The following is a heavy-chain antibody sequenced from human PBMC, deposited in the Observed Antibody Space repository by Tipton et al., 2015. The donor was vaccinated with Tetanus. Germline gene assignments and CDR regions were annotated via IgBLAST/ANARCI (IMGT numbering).Heavy chain of an antibody. CDR3: AKDPASRGWFDP. CDR1: GFIVSSHY. J-gene: IGHJ5*02. Sequence: SLRLSCVASGFIVSSHYMSWVRQAPGKGLEWVSAMYSGGDTYYVDSVKGRFSISRDNSKNTVYLQMNSLRDEDTAVYYCAKDPASRGWFDPWGQGTLVSVSS. V-gene: IGHV3-53*01. CDR2: MYSGGDT.